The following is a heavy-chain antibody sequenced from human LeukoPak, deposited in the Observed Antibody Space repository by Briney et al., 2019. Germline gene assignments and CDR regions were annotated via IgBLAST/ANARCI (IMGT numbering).Heavy chain of an antibody. CDR2: INPNSGGT. D-gene: IGHD2-2*01. Sequence: ASVKVSCKASGYTFTGYYMHWVRQAPGQGLELMGWINPNSGGTNYAQKFQGRVTMTRDTSISTAYMELSRLRSDDTAVYYCARDYDGCSSTSCYLNWFDPWGQGTLVTVSS. CDR3: ARDYDGCSSTSCYLNWFDP. J-gene: IGHJ5*02. CDR1: GYTFTGYY. V-gene: IGHV1-2*02.